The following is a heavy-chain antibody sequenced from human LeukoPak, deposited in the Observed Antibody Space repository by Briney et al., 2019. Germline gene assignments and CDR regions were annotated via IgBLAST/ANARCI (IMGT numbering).Heavy chain of an antibody. Sequence: PGGSLRLSCAASGFTFSSYWMHWVRQAPGKGLVWVSAISGSGGSTYYADSVKGRFTISRDNSKNTLYLQMNSLRAEDTAVYYCARQGGSGSSEFDYWGQGTLVPVSS. J-gene: IGHJ4*02. CDR3: ARQGGSGSSEFDY. V-gene: IGHV3-23*01. CDR1: GFTFSSYW. D-gene: IGHD3-10*01. CDR2: ISGSGGST.